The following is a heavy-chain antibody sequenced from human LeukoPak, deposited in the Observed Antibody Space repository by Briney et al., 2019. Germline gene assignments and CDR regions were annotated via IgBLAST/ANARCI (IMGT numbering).Heavy chain of an antibody. CDR1: GGSIGSASSY. CDR2: IDYTGRT. D-gene: IGHD3-22*01. Sequence: KASETLSLTCSVSGGSIGSASSYWGWIRQPPGKALEWIGSIDYTGRTYNNPFLKSRVAVSVDTSKNQFSLKLASVTAADTAIYYCVRFDDTSAYFWDWGQGTLVTVSS. J-gene: IGHJ4*02. CDR3: VRFDDTSAYFWD. V-gene: IGHV4-39*01.